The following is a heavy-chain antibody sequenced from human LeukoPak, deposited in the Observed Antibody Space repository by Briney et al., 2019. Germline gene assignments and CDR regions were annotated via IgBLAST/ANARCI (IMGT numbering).Heavy chain of an antibody. D-gene: IGHD3-10*01. CDR2: INPNSGGT. Sequence: GASVKVSCKASGYTFTGHYIHWVRQAPGQGLEWMGWINPNSGGTNYAQKFQGRVTMTRDTSITTAYMDLRSLISDDTAVYYCARDGALYGSGNSRAPFDYWGQGTLVTVSS. CDR1: GYTFTGHY. CDR3: ARDGALYGSGNSRAPFDY. V-gene: IGHV1-2*02. J-gene: IGHJ4*02.